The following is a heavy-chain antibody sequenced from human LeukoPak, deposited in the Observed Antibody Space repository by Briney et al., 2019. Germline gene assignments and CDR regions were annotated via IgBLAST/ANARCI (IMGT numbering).Heavy chain of an antibody. CDR2: INPNSGGT. CDR1: GYTFTSYY. J-gene: IGHJ5*02. D-gene: IGHD2-2*01. CDR3: ARSREYSQPFGP. V-gene: IGHV1-2*02. Sequence: ASVKVSCKASGYTFTSYYMHWVRQAPGQGLGWMGWINPNSGGTNYAQKFQGRVTMTRDTSISTAYMELSRLRSDDTAVYYCARSREYSQPFGPWGQGTLVTVSS.